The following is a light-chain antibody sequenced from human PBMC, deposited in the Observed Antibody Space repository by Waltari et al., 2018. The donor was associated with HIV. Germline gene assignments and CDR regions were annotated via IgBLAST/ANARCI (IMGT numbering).Light chain of an antibody. CDR3: SSFTTSITVV. CDR2: DVS. V-gene: IGLV2-18*02. J-gene: IGLJ2*01. CDR1: SSDVGNYNE. Sequence: QSALTQPPSVSGSLGQSVTISCTGTSSDVGNYNEVSWYQQSPGTAPKLMIYDVSNRPSGVPDRFSGSKSGNTASLTISGLQAEDEADYYCSSFTTSITVVFGGGT.